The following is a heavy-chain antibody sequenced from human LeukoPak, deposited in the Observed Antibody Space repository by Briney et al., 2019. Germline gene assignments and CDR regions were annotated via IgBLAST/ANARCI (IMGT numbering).Heavy chain of an antibody. J-gene: IGHJ5*02. D-gene: IGHD6-6*01. CDR2: MNPNSGNT. CDR1: GYTFTSYD. V-gene: IGHV1-8*01. CDR3: ARDRSIAARPAPGWFDP. Sequence: GASVKVSCKASGYTFTSYDINWVRQATGQGLEWMGWMNPNSGNTGYAQKFQGRVTMTRNTSMSTAYMELSSLRSEDTAVYYCARDRSIAARPAPGWFDPWGQGTLVTVSS.